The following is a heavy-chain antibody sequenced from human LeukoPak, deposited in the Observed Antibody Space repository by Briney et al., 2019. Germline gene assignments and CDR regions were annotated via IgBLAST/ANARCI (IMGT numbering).Heavy chain of an antibody. CDR2: IGAYNGNT. V-gene: IGHV1-18*01. Sequence: ASVKVSCKASGYTFTSYGISWVRQAPGQGLEWMGWIGAYNGNTNYAQKLQGRVTMTTDTSTSTAYMELRSLRSDDTAVYYCARLTVPAAIRYYYYGMDVWAKGPRSPSP. D-gene: IGHD2-2*02. CDR3: ARLTVPAAIRYYYYGMDV. J-gene: IGHJ6*02. CDR1: GYTFTSYG.